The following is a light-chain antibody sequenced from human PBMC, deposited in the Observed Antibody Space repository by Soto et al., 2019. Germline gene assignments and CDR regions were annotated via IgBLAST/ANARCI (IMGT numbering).Light chain of an antibody. J-gene: IGLJ2*01. Sequence: QSALTQPPSVSGAPGQRVTISCTGTASNIGAGYAVHWYQQIPGAAPKLLIQGNTVRPSGVPDRFSGSKSGTSASLAITGLQAEDEAHYYCQSYDGASRIFGGGTKLTVL. CDR1: ASNIGAGYA. V-gene: IGLV1-40*01. CDR3: QSYDGASRI. CDR2: GNT.